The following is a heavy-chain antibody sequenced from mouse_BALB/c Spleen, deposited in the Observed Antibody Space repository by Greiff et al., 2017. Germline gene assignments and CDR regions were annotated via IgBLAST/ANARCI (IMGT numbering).Heavy chain of an antibody. V-gene: IGHV5-17*02. D-gene: IGHD2-1*01. J-gene: IGHJ1*01. CDR1: GFTFSSFG. Sequence: EVQLVESGGGLVQPGGSRKLSCAASGFTFSSFGMHWVRQAPEKGLEWVAYISSGSSTIYYADTVKGRFTISRDNPKNTLFLQMTSLRSEDTAMYYCARSGDGNYWYFDVWGAGTTVTVSS. CDR2: ISSGSSTI. CDR3: ARSGDGNYWYFDV.